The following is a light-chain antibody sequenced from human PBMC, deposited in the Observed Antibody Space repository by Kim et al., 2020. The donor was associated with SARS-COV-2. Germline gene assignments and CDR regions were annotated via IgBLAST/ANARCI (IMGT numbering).Light chain of an antibody. CDR1: QSISSST. V-gene: IGKV3-20*01. CDR2: GAS. Sequence: EIVLTQSPGTLSLSPGERATLSCRASQSISSSTLAWYQQKRGQATRLLISGASTRATGIPDSFSGSGSGTDFTLTITILEPEDFAVYYCQQYGSSPTFGQGTRLEIK. CDR3: QQYGSSPT. J-gene: IGKJ5*01.